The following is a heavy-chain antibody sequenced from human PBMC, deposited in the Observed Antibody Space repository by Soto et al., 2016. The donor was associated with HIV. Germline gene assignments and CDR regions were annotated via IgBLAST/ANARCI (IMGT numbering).Heavy chain of an antibody. V-gene: IGHV3-15*01. CDR3: TTPXPSTYDSSNYYSGDY. Sequence: EVQLVESGGGLVQPGGSLRLSCAASGFAFHNAWMSWVRQPPGKGLEWVGRIKSRSDGETTAYAAPVKGRFTISRDDSKNTLFLHMNSLKTEDTAVYYCTTPXPSTYDSSNYYSGDYWGHGTLVTVSS. CDR2: IKSRSDGETT. J-gene: IGHJ4*01. CDR1: GFAFHNAW. D-gene: IGHD3-22*01.